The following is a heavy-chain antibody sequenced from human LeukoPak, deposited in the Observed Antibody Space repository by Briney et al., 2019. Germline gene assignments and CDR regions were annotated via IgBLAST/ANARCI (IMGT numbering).Heavy chain of an antibody. J-gene: IGHJ3*02. CDR3: ARYRAFDI. CDR2: INHSGST. Sequence: PSGTLSLTSAVYGGSFSGYYWSCIRQPPGKGLEWIGEINHSGSTNYTTSLKSRVTISVHTSKSQFSLKLTSVTAADTAVYYYARYRAFDIWGRGTLVTVSS. V-gene: IGHV4-34*01. CDR1: GGSFSGYY.